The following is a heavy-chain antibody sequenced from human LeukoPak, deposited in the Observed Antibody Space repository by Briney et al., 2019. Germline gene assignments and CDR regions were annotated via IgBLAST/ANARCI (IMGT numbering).Heavy chain of an antibody. J-gene: IGHJ4*02. CDR3: ARDHPGLRFLEWLPRYYFDY. Sequence: ASVKVSCKASGYTFTGYYMHWVRQAPGQGLGWMGRINPNSGGTNYAQKFQGRVTMTRDTSISTAYMELSRLRSDDTAVYYCARDHPGLRFLEWLPRYYFDYWGQGTLVTVSS. CDR2: INPNSGGT. D-gene: IGHD3-3*01. CDR1: GYTFTGYY. V-gene: IGHV1-2*06.